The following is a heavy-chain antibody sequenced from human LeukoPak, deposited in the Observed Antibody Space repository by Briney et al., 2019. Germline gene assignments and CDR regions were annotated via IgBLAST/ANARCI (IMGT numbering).Heavy chain of an antibody. D-gene: IGHD5-24*01. CDR3: ARGLVYNYFDY. V-gene: IGHV3-7*01. CDR2: IKQDGSEK. CDR1: GFTFSSYW. Sequence: GGSLRLSCAASGFTFSSYWMSWVRQAPGKGLEWVANIKQDGSEKYYVDSVKGRFTISRDNAKNSLYLQINSLRAEDTAVYYCARGLVYNYFDYWGQGTLVTVSS. J-gene: IGHJ4*02.